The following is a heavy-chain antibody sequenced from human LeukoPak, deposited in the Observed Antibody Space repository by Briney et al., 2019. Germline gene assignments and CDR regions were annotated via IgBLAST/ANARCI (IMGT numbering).Heavy chain of an antibody. CDR3: AKEGSESSSLDY. V-gene: IGHV3-30*02. CDR1: GFTISNYV. Sequence: PAGSLRLSWAASGFTISNYVMHGVREAPARGLQEVGVIWYDGSNKNYAVSVKGRFTISRDKSKNTLSLQMNSLRAEDTAVYYCAKEGSESSSLDYWGQGTLVTVSS. D-gene: IGHD6-13*01. J-gene: IGHJ4*02. CDR2: IWYDGSNK.